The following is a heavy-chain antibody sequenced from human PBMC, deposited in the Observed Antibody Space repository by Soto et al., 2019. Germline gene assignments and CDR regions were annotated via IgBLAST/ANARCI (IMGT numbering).Heavy chain of an antibody. CDR2: ISGSGGST. J-gene: IGHJ3*02. D-gene: IGHD6-13*01. V-gene: IGHV3-23*01. CDR3: AEEPSAGVSAATRRGAFDI. CDR1: GFTFSSYA. Sequence: GGSLRLSCAASGFTFSSYAMSWVRQAPGKGLEWVSDISGSGGSTYYADSVKGRFTISRDNSKNTLYLQMNSLRAEDPAVYYCAEEPSAGVSAATRRGAFDIWGQGTMVTVSS.